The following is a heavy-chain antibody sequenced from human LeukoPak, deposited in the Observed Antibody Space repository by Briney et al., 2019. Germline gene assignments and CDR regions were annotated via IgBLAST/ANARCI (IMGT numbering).Heavy chain of an antibody. CDR1: GYSFTSYW. CDR2: IYPGDSDT. D-gene: IGHD3-22*01. J-gene: IGHJ4*02. CDR3: ARTGYDSSGYYPFDY. Sequence: GESLKISCKGSGYSFTSYWIGWVRQMPGKGLGWVGIIYPGDSDTRYSPSFQGQVTISADKSISTAYLQWSSLKASDTAMYYCARTGYDSSGYYPFDYWGQGTLVTVSS. V-gene: IGHV5-51*01.